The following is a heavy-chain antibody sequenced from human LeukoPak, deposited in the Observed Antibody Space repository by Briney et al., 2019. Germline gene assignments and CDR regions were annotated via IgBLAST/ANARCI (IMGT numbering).Heavy chain of an antibody. CDR3: ARVSGDYGTFDP. Sequence: SETLSLTCTVSGGSISSYYWSWIRQPAGKGLEWIGYIYYSGSTNYNPSLKSRVTISVDTSKNQFSLKLSSVTAADTAVYYCARVSGDYGTFDPWGQGTLVTVSS. J-gene: IGHJ5*02. CDR1: GGSISSYY. CDR2: IYYSGST. D-gene: IGHD4-17*01. V-gene: IGHV4-59*01.